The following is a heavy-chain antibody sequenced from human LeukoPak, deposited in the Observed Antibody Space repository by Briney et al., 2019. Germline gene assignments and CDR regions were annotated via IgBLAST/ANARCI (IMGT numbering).Heavy chain of an antibody. CDR3: ARERTQYGSGSYYSPFDT. D-gene: IGHD3-10*01. V-gene: IGHV3-30-3*01. CDR1: GFTLSNSA. J-gene: IGHJ4*02. Sequence: GGSLRLSCAASGFTLSNSASHWVRQAPAEGLEWVAFTSYDGSYKDYADSVRGRITISRDNSKNTLYLQMNSLRAEDTAVYYCARERTQYGSGSYYSPFDTWGQGTLVTVSS. CDR2: TSYDGSYK.